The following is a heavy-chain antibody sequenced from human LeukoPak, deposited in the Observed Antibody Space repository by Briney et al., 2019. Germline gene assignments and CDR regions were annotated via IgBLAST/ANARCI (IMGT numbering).Heavy chain of an antibody. J-gene: IGHJ3*02. CDR3: AREAPPLRYFDWLLSGEDAFDI. D-gene: IGHD3-9*01. CDR2: IYYSGST. Sequence: SETLSLTCTVSGGSISSYYWSWIRQPPGKGLEWIGHIYYSGSTNYNPSLKSRLTISIDTSKNQFSLKLSSVTAADAAVYYCAREAPPLRYFDWLLSGEDAFDIWGQGTMVTVSS. CDR1: GGSISSYY. V-gene: IGHV4-59*01.